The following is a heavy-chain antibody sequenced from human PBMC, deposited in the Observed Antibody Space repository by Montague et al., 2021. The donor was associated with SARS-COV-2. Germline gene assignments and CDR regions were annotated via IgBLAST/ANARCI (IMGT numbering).Heavy chain of an antibody. D-gene: IGHD6-13*01. CDR3: ARVGRQQLARLSGRDV. J-gene: IGHJ6*02. CDR1: GGSINSSSYY. Sequence: SETLSLIRTVSGGSINSSSYYWGWIRQPPGKGLEWIGSIYYSGSTYYNPSLKSRVTISVDTSKNQFSLKLNSVTAADTAVYYCARVGRQQLARLSGRDVWGQGTTVTVSS. CDR2: IYYSGST. V-gene: IGHV4-39*07.